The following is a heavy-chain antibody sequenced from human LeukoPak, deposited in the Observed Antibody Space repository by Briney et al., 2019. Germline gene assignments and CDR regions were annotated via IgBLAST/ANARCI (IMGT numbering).Heavy chain of an antibody. CDR2: INHSGST. V-gene: IGHV4-34*01. D-gene: IGHD4-17*01. Sequence: PSETLSLTCAVYGGSFSGYYWSWIRQPPGEGLEWIGEINHSGSTNYNPSLKSRVTISVDTSKNQFSLKLSSVTAADTAVYYCARADMTTVTTFDYWGQGTLVTLSS. CDR3: ARADMTTVTTFDY. J-gene: IGHJ4*02. CDR1: GGSFSGYY.